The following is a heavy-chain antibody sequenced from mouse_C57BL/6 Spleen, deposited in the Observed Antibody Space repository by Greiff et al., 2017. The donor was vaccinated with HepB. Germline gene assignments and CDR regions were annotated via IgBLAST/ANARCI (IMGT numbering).Heavy chain of an antibody. CDR2: IDPNSGGT. D-gene: IGHD2-3*01. Sequence: QVQLQQSGAELVKPGASVKLSCKASGYTFTSYWMHWVKQRPGRGLEWIGRIDPNSGGTNDNEKFKSKATLTVDTPSSTAYMQLSSLTSEDSAVYYCARDDGTLRGYAMDYWGQGTSVTVSS. CDR1: GYTFTSYW. V-gene: IGHV1-72*01. CDR3: ARDDGTLRGYAMDY. J-gene: IGHJ4*01.